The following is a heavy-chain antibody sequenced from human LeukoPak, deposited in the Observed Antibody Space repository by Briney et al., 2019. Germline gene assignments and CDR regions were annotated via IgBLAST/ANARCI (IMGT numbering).Heavy chain of an antibody. CDR3: ASFVATVTIFDY. CDR1: GGSISSSSYY. J-gene: IGHJ4*02. Sequence: SETLSLTCTVSGGSISSSSYYWGWIRQPPGKGLEWIGSIYYSGSTYYNPSLKSRVTIPVDTSKNQFSLKLSSATAADTAVYCCASFVATVTIFDYWGQGTLVSVSS. D-gene: IGHD4-17*01. CDR2: IYYSGST. V-gene: IGHV4-39*01.